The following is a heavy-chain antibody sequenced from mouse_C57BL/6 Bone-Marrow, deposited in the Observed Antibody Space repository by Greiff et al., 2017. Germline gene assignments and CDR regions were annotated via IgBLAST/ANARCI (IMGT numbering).Heavy chain of an antibody. Sequence: EVQLQQSGGDLVKPGGSLKLSCAASGFTFSSYGMSWVRQTPDKRLEWVATISSGGSYTYYPDSVKGRFTISRDNAKNTLYLQMSSLKSEDTAMYYCARPPLLPAYWGQGTLVTVSA. CDR2: ISSGGSYT. J-gene: IGHJ3*01. CDR1: GFTFSSYG. V-gene: IGHV5-6*01. CDR3: ARPPLLPAY.